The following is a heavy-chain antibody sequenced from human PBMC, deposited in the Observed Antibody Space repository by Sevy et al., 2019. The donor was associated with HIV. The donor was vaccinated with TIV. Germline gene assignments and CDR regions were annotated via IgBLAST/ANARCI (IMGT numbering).Heavy chain of an antibody. CDR3: ARDNYYDSTDYYGMDV. J-gene: IGHJ6*02. Sequence: ASVKVSCKASGYTFTSYGISWVRQAPGQGLEWMGWISAYNGNTNYAQKLQGRDTMTTDTSTSTAYMELRSLRSDDTAVYYCARDNYYDSTDYYGMDVWGQGTTVTVSS. CDR1: GYTFTSYG. D-gene: IGHD3-22*01. V-gene: IGHV1-18*01. CDR2: ISAYNGNT.